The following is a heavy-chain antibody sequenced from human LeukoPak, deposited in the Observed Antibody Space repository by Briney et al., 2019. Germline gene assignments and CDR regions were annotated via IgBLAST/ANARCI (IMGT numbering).Heavy chain of an antibody. J-gene: IGHJ4*02. CDR3: ARPYYYDSSGYYPPNY. Sequence: GESLKISCKGSGYSFTSYWIGWVRQMPGKGLEWMGIIYPGDSDTRYSPSFQGQVTISADKSISTAYLQWSSLKASDTAMYYCARPYYYDSSGYYPPNYWGQGTLVTVSS. CDR1: GYSFTSYW. V-gene: IGHV5-51*01. D-gene: IGHD3-22*01. CDR2: IYPGDSDT.